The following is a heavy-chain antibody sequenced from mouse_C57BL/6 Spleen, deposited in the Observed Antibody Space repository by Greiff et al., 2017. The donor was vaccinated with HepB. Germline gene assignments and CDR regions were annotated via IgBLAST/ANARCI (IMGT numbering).Heavy chain of an antibody. CDR2: IHPNSGST. J-gene: IGHJ1*03. CDR1: GYTFTSYW. CDR3: ASWDARGYFDV. D-gene: IGHD4-1*01. V-gene: IGHV1-64*01. Sequence: VQLQQPGAELVKPGASVKLSCKASGYTFTSYWMHWVKQRPGQGLEWIGMIHPNSGSTNYNEKFKSKATLTVDKSSSTAYMQLSSLTSEDSAVYYCASWDARGYFDVWGTGTTVTVSS.